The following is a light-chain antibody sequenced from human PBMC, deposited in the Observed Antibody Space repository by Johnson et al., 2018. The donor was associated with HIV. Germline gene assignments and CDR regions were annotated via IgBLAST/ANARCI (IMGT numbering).Light chain of an antibody. CDR2: ENN. Sequence: QSVLTQPPSVSAAPGQKVTISCYGSSSNIGNNYVSWYQQLPGTAPKLLIYENNRRPSGIADRFSDTKSGTSATLGITGLQPGDEADYDCGIWDSSLSDYVFGTGTKVTVL. J-gene: IGLJ1*01. CDR1: SSNIGNNY. CDR3: GIWDSSLSDYV. V-gene: IGLV1-51*02.